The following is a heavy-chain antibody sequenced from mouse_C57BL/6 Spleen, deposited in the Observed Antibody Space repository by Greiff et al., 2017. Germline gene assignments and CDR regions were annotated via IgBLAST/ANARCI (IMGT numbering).Heavy chain of an antibody. CDR3: AREGNYYGWDY. V-gene: IGHV5-4*01. D-gene: IGHD1-2*01. CDR2: ISDGGSYT. CDR1: GFTFSSYA. Sequence: EVQLVESGGGLVKPGGSLKLSCAASGFTFSSYAMSWVRQTPEKRLEWVATISDGGSYTYYPDNVKGRFTISRDNAKNNLYLQMSHLKSEDTAMYYCAREGNYYGWDYWGQGTTLTVSS. J-gene: IGHJ2*01.